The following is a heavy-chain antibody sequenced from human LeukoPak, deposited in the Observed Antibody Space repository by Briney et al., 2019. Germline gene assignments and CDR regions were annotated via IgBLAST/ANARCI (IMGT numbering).Heavy chain of an antibody. CDR3: ARRRGVTFGDFDY. D-gene: IGHD3-10*01. V-gene: IGHV3-23*01. CDR1: GFTFSSYG. CDR2: ITATSSST. J-gene: IGHJ4*02. Sequence: PGGSLRLSCAASGFTFSSYGMSWVRQAPGKGLEWVSAITATSSSTHDADSVKGRFTISRDNSKNTLYLQMNSLRAEDTAVYYCARRRGVTFGDFDYWGQGTLVTVSS.